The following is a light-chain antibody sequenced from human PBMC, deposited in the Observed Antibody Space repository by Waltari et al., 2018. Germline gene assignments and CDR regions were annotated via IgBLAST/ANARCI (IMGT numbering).Light chain of an antibody. V-gene: IGLV2-23*02. CDR2: EVS. J-gene: IGLJ1*01. CDR3: CSYAGSSTFLYV. Sequence: QSALTQPASVSGSPGQSITIPCTVTSSDVGSYNLVSWYQQHPGKAPKLMIYEVSKRPSGVSNRFSGSKSGNTASLTISGLQAEDEADYYCCSYAGSSTFLYVFGTGTKVTVL. CDR1: SSDVGSYNL.